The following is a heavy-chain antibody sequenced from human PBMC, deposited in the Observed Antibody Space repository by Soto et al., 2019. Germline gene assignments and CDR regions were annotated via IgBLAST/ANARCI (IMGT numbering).Heavy chain of an antibody. Sequence: SETLSLTCAVYGGSFSGYYWSWIRQPPGKGLEWIGEINHSGSTNYNPSLKSRVTISVDTSKNQFSLKLSSVTAADTAVYYCARLPAARRPTPSYWGQGTLVTVSS. CDR3: ARLPAARRPTPSY. D-gene: IGHD6-6*01. J-gene: IGHJ4*02. CDR1: GGSFSGYY. V-gene: IGHV4-34*01. CDR2: INHSGST.